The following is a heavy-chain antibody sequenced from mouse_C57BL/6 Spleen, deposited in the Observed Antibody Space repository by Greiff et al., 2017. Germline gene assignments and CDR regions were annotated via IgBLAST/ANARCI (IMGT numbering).Heavy chain of an antibody. Sequence: VQLKESVAELVRPGASVKLSCTASGFNIKNTYMHWVKQRPEQGLEWIGRIDPANGNTTYAPKFQGKATITADTSSNTAYLQLSSLTSEDTAIYYCARSNWDKDWYFDVWGTGTTVTVSS. CDR3: ARSNWDKDWYFDV. J-gene: IGHJ1*03. CDR2: IDPANGNT. D-gene: IGHD4-1*01. CDR1: GFNIKNTY. V-gene: IGHV14-3*01.